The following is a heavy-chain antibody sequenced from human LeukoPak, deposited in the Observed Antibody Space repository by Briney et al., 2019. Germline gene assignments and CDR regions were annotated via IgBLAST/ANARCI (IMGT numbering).Heavy chain of an antibody. CDR3: ARGNHSYGAYSFDY. CDR1: GYTFTSYA. J-gene: IGHJ4*02. CDR2: INTNTGNP. Sequence: ASVKVSCKASGYTFTSYAMNWVRQAPGQGLEWMGWINTNTGNPTYAQGFTGRFVFSSDTSVSMAYLQISSLKAEDTAVYYCARGNHSYGAYSFDYWGQGTLVTVSS. D-gene: IGHD5-18*01. V-gene: IGHV7-4-1*04.